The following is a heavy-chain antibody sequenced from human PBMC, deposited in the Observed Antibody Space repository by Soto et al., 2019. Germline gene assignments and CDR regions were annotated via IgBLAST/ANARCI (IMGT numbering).Heavy chain of an antibody. CDR2: IYYDGSNK. CDR3: ARSYDSSGYYLDY. V-gene: IGHV3-33*08. Sequence: GGSLRLSCAASGFTFSSYGMHWVRQAPGKGLEWVAGIYYDGSNKCYADSVKGRFTISRDNAKNTLYLQMNSLRAEDTALYYCARSYDSSGYYLDYWGQGTLVTVSS. CDR1: GFTFSSYG. J-gene: IGHJ4*02. D-gene: IGHD3-22*01.